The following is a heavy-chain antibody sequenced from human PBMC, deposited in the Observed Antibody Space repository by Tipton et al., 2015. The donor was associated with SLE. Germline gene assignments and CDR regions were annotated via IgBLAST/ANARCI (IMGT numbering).Heavy chain of an antibody. Sequence: GSLRLSCAASGFTFTSYVINWVRQAPGKGLEWVSVIYSGEATYYAVPVKGRFTMSRDNYKNTVYLQMNSLRGDDTAVYFCARGRDGDAHWYFDLWGRGTLVTVSS. V-gene: IGHV3-23*03. D-gene: IGHD4-17*01. J-gene: IGHJ2*01. CDR3: ARGRDGDAHWYFDL. CDR2: IYSGEAT. CDR1: GFTFTSYV.